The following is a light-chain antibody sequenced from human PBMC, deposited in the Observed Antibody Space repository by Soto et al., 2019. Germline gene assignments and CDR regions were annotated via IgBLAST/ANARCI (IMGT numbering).Light chain of an antibody. V-gene: IGLV4-69*01. CDR3: QTWGTGIRWV. CDR1: SGHSSYA. CDR2: LNSDGSH. J-gene: IGLJ2*01. Sequence: QPVLTQSPSASASLGASVKLTCTLSSGHSSYAIAWHQQQPEKGPRYLMKLNSDGSHSKGDGIPDRFSGSSSGAERYLTISSLQPEDEADYSCQTWGTGIRWVFGGGTKVTVL.